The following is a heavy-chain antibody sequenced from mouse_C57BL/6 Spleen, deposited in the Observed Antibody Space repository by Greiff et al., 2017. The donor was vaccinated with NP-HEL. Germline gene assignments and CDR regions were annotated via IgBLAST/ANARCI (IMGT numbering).Heavy chain of an antibody. CDR2: IWGVGST. V-gene: IGHV2-6*01. Sequence: VQLVESGPGLVAPSQSLSITCTVSGFSLTSYGVDWVRQSPGKGLEWLGVIWGVGSTNYNSALKSRLSISKDNSKSQVFLKMNSLQTDDTAMYYCARDYGGFYYYAMDYWGQGTSVTVSS. CDR1: GFSLTSYG. D-gene: IGHD1-1*01. J-gene: IGHJ4*01. CDR3: ARDYGGFYYYAMDY.